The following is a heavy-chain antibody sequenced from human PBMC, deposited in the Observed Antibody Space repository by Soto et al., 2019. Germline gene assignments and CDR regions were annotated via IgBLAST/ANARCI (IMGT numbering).Heavy chain of an antibody. V-gene: IGHV1-3*01. CDR1: GFTFNKYG. D-gene: IGHD3-3*01. Sequence: QVQLVQSGAELKKPGASVNISCQASGFTFNKYGIHWVRQAPGQSLEWLGWIDGDNDNTRYSEKVQGRVTITSDASASTAYMELRGLKSEDTAVYYCARETTFSIFGVVIGFDPWGQGTLVTVSS. J-gene: IGHJ5*02. CDR3: ARETTFSIFGVVIGFDP. CDR2: IDGDNDNT.